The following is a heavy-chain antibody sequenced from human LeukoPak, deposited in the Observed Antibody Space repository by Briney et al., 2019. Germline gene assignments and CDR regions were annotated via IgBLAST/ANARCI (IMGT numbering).Heavy chain of an antibody. V-gene: IGHV3-53*01. Sequence: GGSLRLSCAASGFTVSSNYMSWVRQAPGKGLEWVSVIYSGGSTYYADSVKGRFTISRDNSKNTLYLQMNSLRADDTAVYYCAKELAAAVYNWFDPWGQGTLVTVSS. CDR2: IYSGGST. J-gene: IGHJ5*02. CDR3: AKELAAAVYNWFDP. D-gene: IGHD6-13*01. CDR1: GFTVSSNY.